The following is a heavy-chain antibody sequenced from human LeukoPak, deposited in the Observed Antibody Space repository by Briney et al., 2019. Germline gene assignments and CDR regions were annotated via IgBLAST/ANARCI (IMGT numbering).Heavy chain of an antibody. CDR3: ARDFGWGYCSSTSCYDAFDI. J-gene: IGHJ3*02. Sequence: SETLSLTCTVSGGSISSGSYYWSWIRQPAGKGLEWIGRIYTSGSTSYDPSLKSRVTISVDTSKNQFSLKLSSVTAADTAVYYCARDFGWGYCSSTSCYDAFDIWGQGTMVTVSS. D-gene: IGHD2-2*01. CDR1: GGSISSGSYY. V-gene: IGHV4-61*02. CDR2: IYTSGST.